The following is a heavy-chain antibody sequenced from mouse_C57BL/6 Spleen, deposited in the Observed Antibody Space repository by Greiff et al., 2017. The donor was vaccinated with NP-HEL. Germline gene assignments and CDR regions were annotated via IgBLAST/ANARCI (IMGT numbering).Heavy chain of an antibody. V-gene: IGHV1-15*01. CDR1: GYTFTDYE. J-gene: IGHJ2*01. CDR2: IDPETGGT. CDR3: TIGGYGNYFDY. D-gene: IGHD2-1*01. Sequence: QVQLQQSGAELVRPGASVTLSCKASGYTFTDYEMHWVKQTPVHGLEWIGAIDPETGGTAYNQKFKGKAILTADKSSSTAYMELRSLTSEDSAVYYCTIGGYGNYFDYWGQGTTLTVSS.